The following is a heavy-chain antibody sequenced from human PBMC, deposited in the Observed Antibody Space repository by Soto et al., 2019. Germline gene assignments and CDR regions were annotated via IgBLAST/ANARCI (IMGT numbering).Heavy chain of an antibody. Sequence: GGSLRLSCAASGFTFSSYWMSWVRQAPGKGLEWVANIKQDGSEKYYVDSVKGRFTISRDNAKNSLYLQMNSLRAEDTAVYYCAREHPMLLVYYYGMDVWGQGTTVTVSS. CDR1: GFTFSSYW. D-gene: IGHD2-15*01. CDR3: AREHPMLLVYYYGMDV. CDR2: IKQDGSEK. J-gene: IGHJ6*02. V-gene: IGHV3-7*05.